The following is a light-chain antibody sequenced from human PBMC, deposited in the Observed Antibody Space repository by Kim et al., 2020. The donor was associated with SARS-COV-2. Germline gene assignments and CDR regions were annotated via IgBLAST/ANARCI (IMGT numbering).Light chain of an antibody. V-gene: IGLV2-8*01. CDR1: SSDVCNYNS. CDR2: EVT. Sequence: QSALTQPPSASGSPGQSVTISCTGTSSDVCNYNSVAWYQQHPAKAPKLMIYEVTMRPSGVPDLFSGSKSGNTASLTVSGLQAEDEAEYYCSSYAGSNTYVSGTGTQLTVL. CDR3: SSYAGSNTYV. J-gene: IGLJ1*01.